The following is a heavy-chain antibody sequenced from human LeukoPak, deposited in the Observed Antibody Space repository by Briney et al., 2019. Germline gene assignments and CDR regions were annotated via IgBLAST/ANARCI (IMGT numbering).Heavy chain of an antibody. CDR1: GGSISSYY. CDR3: ARGRGSSWYSDY. V-gene: IGHV4-59*01. D-gene: IGHD6-13*01. J-gene: IGHJ4*02. CDR2: IYYTGST. Sequence: SETLSLTCTVSGGSISSYYWSWIRQPPGKGLEWIGYIYYTGSTNYNPSLKSRVTISVDMSKNQFSLKLSSVTAADTAVYYCARGRGSSWYSDYWGQGTLVTVSS.